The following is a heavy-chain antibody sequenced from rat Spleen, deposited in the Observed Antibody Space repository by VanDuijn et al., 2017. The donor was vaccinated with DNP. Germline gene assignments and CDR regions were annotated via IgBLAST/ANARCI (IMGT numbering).Heavy chain of an antibody. CDR1: GYSITGNY. J-gene: IGHJ1*01. D-gene: IGHD1-11*01. Sequence: EVQLQESGPGLVKPSQSLSLTCSVTGYSITGNYWGWIRKFPGNKMEWMGYISYSGSTGYNPSLKSRISITRDTSKNQFFLQLNSITTEDTATYYCARGLNYGGYNYYWYFDFWGPGTMVTVSS. V-gene: IGHV3-1*01. CDR2: ISYSGST. CDR3: ARGLNYGGYNYYWYFDF.